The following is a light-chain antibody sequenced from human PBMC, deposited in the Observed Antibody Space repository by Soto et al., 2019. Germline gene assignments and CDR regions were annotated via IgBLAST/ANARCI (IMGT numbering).Light chain of an antibody. CDR3: QQYNNWPIT. J-gene: IGKJ5*01. Sequence: EVALTQSPATLSVSPGEGATLSCRASQSINTLLAWYQQKPGQAPRLLIYRASTRATDIPARFSGSGSGTDFTLTISSLQSEDFAIYYCQQYNNWPITFGQGNDWRL. CDR1: QSINTL. CDR2: RAS. V-gene: IGKV3-15*01.